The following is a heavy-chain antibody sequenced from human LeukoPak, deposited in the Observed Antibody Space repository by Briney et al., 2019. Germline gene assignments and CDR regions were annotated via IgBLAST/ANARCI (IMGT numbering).Heavy chain of an antibody. J-gene: IGHJ6*02. Sequence: PGGSLRLSCAASGFTFSSYGMHGVRQAPGKGREWVSSISGSGNRTYYADSVKGRFTISRDNSKNTLFLQMNSLRAEDTAVYYCAKNLYCGGGSCYPSALGMDVWGQGTTVTVSS. CDR1: GFTFSSYG. V-gene: IGHV3-23*01. CDR3: AKNLYCGGGSCYPSALGMDV. D-gene: IGHD2-15*01. CDR2: ISGSGNRT.